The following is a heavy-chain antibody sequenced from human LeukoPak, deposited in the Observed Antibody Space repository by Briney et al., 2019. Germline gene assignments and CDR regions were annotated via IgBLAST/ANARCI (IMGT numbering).Heavy chain of an antibody. CDR3: ARERLEMADNWFDP. J-gene: IGHJ5*02. D-gene: IGHD5-24*01. V-gene: IGHV4-34*01. Sequence: KPSETLSLTCAVYGVSFSGYYWSWIRQPPGKGLEWIGEINHSGSTNYNPSLKSRVTISVDTSKNQFSLKLSSVTAADTAVYYCARERLEMADNWFDPWGQGTLVTVSS. CDR2: INHSGST. CDR1: GVSFSGYY.